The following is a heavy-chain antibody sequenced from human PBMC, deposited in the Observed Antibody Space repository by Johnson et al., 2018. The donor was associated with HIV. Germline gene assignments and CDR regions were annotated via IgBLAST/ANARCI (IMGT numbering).Heavy chain of an antibody. Sequence: VQLVESGGGLVQPGGSLRLSCAASGFTFSCYDVHWVRQATGKGLEWVSPIGTAGDTYYPGSVKGRFTISRENAKNTLYLQMSSLKVEDTAMYYCARDGESQQLPLGDAFDVWGQGTMVIVSS. V-gene: IGHV3-13*01. CDR1: GFTFSCYD. J-gene: IGHJ3*01. CDR2: IGTAGDT. D-gene: IGHD6-13*01. CDR3: ARDGESQQLPLGDAFDV.